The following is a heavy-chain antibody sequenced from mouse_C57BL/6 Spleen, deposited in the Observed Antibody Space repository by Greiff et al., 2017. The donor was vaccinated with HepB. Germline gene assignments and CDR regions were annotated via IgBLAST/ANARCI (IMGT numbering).Heavy chain of an antibody. CDR1: GYTFTSYW. J-gene: IGHJ2*01. Sequence: VQLQQPGTELVKPGASVKLSCKASGYTFTSYWMHWVKQRPGQGLEWIGNINPSNGGTNYNEKFKSKATLTVDKSSSTAYMQLSSLTCEDSAVYYVESCGSNLYYFDYWGQGTTLTVSS. V-gene: IGHV1-53*01. CDR3: ESCGSNLYYFDY. D-gene: IGHD1-1*01. CDR2: INPSNGGT.